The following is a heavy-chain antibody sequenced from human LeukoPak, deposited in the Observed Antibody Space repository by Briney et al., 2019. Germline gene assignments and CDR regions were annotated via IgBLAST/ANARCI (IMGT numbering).Heavy chain of an antibody. CDR3: ARDLSDDGSPYTHYGMAV. Sequence: DHYMDWVRQAPGKGLEWIGYTYYSGSTYYNPSLKSRVTISVDTSKNQLSLNLSSVTAADTAVYYCARDLSDDGSPYTHYGMAVWGQGTTVTVSS. J-gene: IGHJ6*02. V-gene: IGHV4-30-4*01. D-gene: IGHD3-16*01. CDR2: TYYSGST. CDR1: DHY.